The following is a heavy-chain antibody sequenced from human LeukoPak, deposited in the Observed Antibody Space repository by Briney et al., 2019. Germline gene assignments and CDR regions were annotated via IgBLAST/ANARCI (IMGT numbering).Heavy chain of an antibody. J-gene: IGHJ5*02. D-gene: IGHD6-13*01. CDR3: ARTGAAAANRFDP. V-gene: IGHV3-48*02. CDR1: GFTFSTYS. Sequence: GGSLRLSCAASGFTFSTYSMNWVRQAPGKGLEWVSYISSSSSTIYYADSVKGRFTISRDNAKNSLYLQMNSLSDEDTAVYYCARTGAAAANRFDPWGQGTLVTVSS. CDR2: ISSSSSTI.